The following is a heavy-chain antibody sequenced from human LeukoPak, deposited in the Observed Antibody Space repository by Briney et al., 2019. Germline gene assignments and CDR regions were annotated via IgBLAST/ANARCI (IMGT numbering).Heavy chain of an antibody. D-gene: IGHD2-21*02. Sequence: PGGSLRLSCAASGFTFSSYEMNWVRQAPGKGLEWVSYISTSGSTMYYADSVKGRFTVSRDNAKNSLYLQMDSLRAEDTAVYYCARSDIVVVTIDSWGQGTLVTVSS. CDR3: ARSDIVVVTIDS. V-gene: IGHV3-48*03. CDR1: GFTFSSYE. J-gene: IGHJ4*02. CDR2: ISTSGSTM.